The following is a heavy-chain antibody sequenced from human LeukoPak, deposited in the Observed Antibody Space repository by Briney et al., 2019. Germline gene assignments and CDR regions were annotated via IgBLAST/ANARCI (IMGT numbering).Heavy chain of an antibody. CDR3: VKDRRNPYRPEGPFDP. V-gene: IGHV3-9*01. J-gene: IGHJ5*02. CDR1: EFSVGSNY. Sequence: GGSLRLSCAASEFSVGSNYMTWVRQAPGKGLEWVSGINWNSASTGYADSVKGRFTISRDNVMNSLYLQMNSLRPEDTALYYCVKDRRNPYRPEGPFDPWGQGTLVTVSS. D-gene: IGHD1-14*01. CDR2: INWNSAST.